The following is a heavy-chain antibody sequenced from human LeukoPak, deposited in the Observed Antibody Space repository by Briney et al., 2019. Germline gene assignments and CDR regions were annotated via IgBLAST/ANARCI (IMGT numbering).Heavy chain of an antibody. Sequence: ASVKVSCKASGYTFTSYYMHWVRQAPGQGLEWMGIINPSGGSTSYAQKFQGRVTITRNTSISTAYMELSSLRSEDTAVYYCARVCSSTSCYAALDYWGQGTLVTVSS. CDR1: GYTFTSYY. V-gene: IGHV1-46*01. D-gene: IGHD2-2*01. J-gene: IGHJ4*02. CDR3: ARVCSSTSCYAALDY. CDR2: INPSGGST.